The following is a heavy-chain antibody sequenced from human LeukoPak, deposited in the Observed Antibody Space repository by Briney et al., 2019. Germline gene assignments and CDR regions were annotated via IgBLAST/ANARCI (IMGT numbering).Heavy chain of an antibody. J-gene: IGHJ5*02. CDR3: ASLTVLEWLPFWFDP. Sequence: PSETLSLTCTVSGVSISSRSYYWGWIRQPPGKRLEWIGSMYYSGSTYYNPSLKSRVNISVDMSKNQFSLKLSSVTAADTAVYYCASLTVLEWLPFWFDPWGQGTLVTVSS. D-gene: IGHD3-3*01. CDR2: MYYSGST. CDR1: GVSISSRSYY. V-gene: IGHV4-39*01.